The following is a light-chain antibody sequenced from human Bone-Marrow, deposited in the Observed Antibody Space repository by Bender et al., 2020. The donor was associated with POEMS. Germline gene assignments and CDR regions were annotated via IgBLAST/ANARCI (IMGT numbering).Light chain of an antibody. Sequence: QSALTQPRSVSGSPGQSVTISCSGTSYVSWYQQHPGGVPKLIIYDVNNRPSGVPDRFSGSKSGNTASLTISGLQAEEEAHYYCAAWDDYLNGWVFGGGTKLTVL. CDR1: SY. J-gene: IGLJ3*02. CDR3: AAWDDYLNGWV. V-gene: IGLV2-11*01. CDR2: DVN.